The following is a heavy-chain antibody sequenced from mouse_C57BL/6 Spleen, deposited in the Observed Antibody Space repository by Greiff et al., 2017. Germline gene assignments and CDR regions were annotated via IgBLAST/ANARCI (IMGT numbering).Heavy chain of an antibody. CDR1: GYTFTDYE. CDR3: TRSYAPDY. CDR2: IDPATGGT. V-gene: IGHV1-15*01. Sequence: QVQLKESGAELVRPGASVTLSCKASGYTFTDYEMHWVKQTPVHGLEWIGAIDPATGGTAYNQKFKGKAILTADKSSSTAYMELRSLTSEDSAVYYCTRSYAPDYWGQGTTLTVSS. J-gene: IGHJ2*01. D-gene: IGHD2-10*02.